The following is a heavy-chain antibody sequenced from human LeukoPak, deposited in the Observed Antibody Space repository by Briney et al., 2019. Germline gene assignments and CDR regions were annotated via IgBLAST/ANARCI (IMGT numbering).Heavy chain of an antibody. V-gene: IGHV3-7*01. CDR3: ARGLYSSGWYEGSFDY. J-gene: IGHJ4*02. Sequence: GGSLRLSCAAPGFTFSSYWMSWVRQAPGKGLEWVANIKQDGSEKYYVDSVKGRFTISRDNAKNSLYLQMNSLRAEDTAVYYCARGLYSSGWYEGSFDYWGQGTLVTVSS. D-gene: IGHD6-19*01. CDR2: IKQDGSEK. CDR1: GFTFSSYW.